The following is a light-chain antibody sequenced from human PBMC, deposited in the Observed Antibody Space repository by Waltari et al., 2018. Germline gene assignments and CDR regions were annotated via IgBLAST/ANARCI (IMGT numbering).Light chain of an antibody. J-gene: IGKJ1*01. V-gene: IGKV3-20*01. CDR2: GAS. CDR3: QQYGSSFWT. CDR1: QSVSSNY. Sequence: DIVLTQSPGTLSLSPAERATLSCRARQSVSSNYLAWYQQKPGQAPRLLIYGASSRATDIPDRFSGSGSGTDFTLTISRLEPEDFAVYYCQQYGSSFWTFGQGTKVEIK.